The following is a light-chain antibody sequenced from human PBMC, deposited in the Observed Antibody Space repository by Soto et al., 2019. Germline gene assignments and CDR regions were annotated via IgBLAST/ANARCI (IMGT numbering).Light chain of an antibody. CDR3: CSYSGSYTPVV. Sequence: QSALTQPRSVSGSPGQSVTISCTGTSSDVGAYNYVSWYQQYPGKAPKVVIYEVSERPSGVPHRFSGSKSGNTASLIISGLQPEDEDYYYCCSYSGSYTPVVFGGGTQLTVL. J-gene: IGLJ2*01. CDR2: EVS. V-gene: IGLV2-11*01. CDR1: SSDVGAYNY.